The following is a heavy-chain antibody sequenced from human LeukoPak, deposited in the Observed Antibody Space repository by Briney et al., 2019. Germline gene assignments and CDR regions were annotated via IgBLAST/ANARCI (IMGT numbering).Heavy chain of an antibody. Sequence: SETLSLTCTVSGGSISSSSYYWGWIRQPPGKGLEWIGSIYHSGSTYYNPSLKSRVTISVDTSKNQFSLKLSSVTAADTAVYYCARLVGATLRYYFDYWGQGTLVTVSS. CDR2: IYHSGST. D-gene: IGHD1-26*01. CDR1: GGSISSSSYY. J-gene: IGHJ4*02. V-gene: IGHV4-39*07. CDR3: ARLVGATLRYYFDY.